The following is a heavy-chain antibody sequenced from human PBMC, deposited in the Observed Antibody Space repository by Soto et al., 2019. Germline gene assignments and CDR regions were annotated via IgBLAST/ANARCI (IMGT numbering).Heavy chain of an antibody. CDR1: GYSFTTYG. CDR3: VVAAQPYYFDY. D-gene: IGHD2-15*01. V-gene: IGHV1-18*01. CDR2: ISGYNGDT. Sequence: ASVKVSCKASGYSFTTYGISWVRQAPGQGLEWMGWISGYNGDTNNAQKFQGRVTMTTDTSTSTAYMELRSLRSDDTAVYYCVVAAQPYYFDYWGQGTLVTVSS. J-gene: IGHJ4*02.